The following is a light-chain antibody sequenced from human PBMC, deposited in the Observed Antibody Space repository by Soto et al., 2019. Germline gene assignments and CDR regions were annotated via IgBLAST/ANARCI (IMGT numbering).Light chain of an antibody. J-gene: IGKJ1*01. CDR3: QQYNNWPQT. CDR1: QSVSSN. V-gene: IGKV3-15*01. CDR2: GAY. Sequence: EIVMTQSPATLSVSPGERATLSCRASQSVSSNLAWDQQKPGQAPRLLIYGAYTRATGIPARFSGSGSGTEFTLTISSLQSEDFAVYYCQQYNNWPQTFGQGTKVEIK.